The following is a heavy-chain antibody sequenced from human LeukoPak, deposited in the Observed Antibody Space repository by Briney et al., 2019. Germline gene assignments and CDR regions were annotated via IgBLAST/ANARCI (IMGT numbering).Heavy chain of an antibody. J-gene: IGHJ5*01. V-gene: IGHV4-39*07. D-gene: IGHD3-22*01. CDR1: GGSLSSSSYY. Sequence: SETLSLTCTVSGGSLSSSSYYWGWIRQPPGKGLEWIGSIYYSGSTYYNPSLTSRVTIPIHTSKNEFSLQLSSVTAADTAIYYCAREKSPQDSMIRGWFDSWGQGILVTVSS. CDR3: AREKSPQDSMIRGWFDS. CDR2: IYYSGST.